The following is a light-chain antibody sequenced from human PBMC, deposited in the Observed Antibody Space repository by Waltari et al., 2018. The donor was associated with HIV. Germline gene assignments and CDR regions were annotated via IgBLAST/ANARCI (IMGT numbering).Light chain of an antibody. Sequence: SSELTQDPSVSVALGQTVKITCQGDSLRSYYASWYQPKPGQAPVLVIYARNNRPSGIPDRFSGSSSGDTASLTITGAQAEDEAAYYCNSRDSSVNPLQVIFGGGTKVTVL. V-gene: IGLV3-19*01. CDR2: ARN. CDR1: SLRSYY. CDR3: NSRDSSVNPLQVI. J-gene: IGLJ2*01.